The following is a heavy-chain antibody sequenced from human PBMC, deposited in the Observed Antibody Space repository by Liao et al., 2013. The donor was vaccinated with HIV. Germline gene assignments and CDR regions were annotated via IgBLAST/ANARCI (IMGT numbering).Heavy chain of an antibody. V-gene: IGHV4-34*01. CDR2: VTHSGGT. D-gene: IGHD3-16*02. CDR1: GSSFRGYY. Sequence: QVHLQQWGAGLLKPAETLSLTCAVDGSSFRGYYWTWIRQPPGKGLEWLGEVTHSGGTNHNPSLKSRVSISVDTSKNQFSLKLSSVTAADTAVYYCARVGARWITFGGVIRRNYYMDVWGKGTTVTVSS. J-gene: IGHJ6*03. CDR3: ARVGARWITFGGVIRRNYYMDV.